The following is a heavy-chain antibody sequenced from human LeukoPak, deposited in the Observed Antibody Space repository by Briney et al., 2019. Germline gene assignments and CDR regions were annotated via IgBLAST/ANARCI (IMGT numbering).Heavy chain of an antibody. CDR2: IYYSGST. D-gene: IGHD2-2*01. CDR3: ALAPRYCSSTSCYPIYFQH. Sequence: GSLRLSCAASGFTFSNAWMSWVRQAPGKGLEWVGSIYYSGSTYYNPSLKSRVTISVDTSKNQFSLKLSSVTAADTAVYYCALAPRYCSSTSCYPIYFQHWGQGTLVTVSS. V-gene: IGHV4-38-2*01. J-gene: IGHJ1*01. CDR1: GFTFSNAW.